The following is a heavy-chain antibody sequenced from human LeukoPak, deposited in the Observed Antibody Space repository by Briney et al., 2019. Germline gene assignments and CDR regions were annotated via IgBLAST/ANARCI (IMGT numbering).Heavy chain of an antibody. CDR2: TYSSGST. CDR3: ARVVYTGRFYLDY. D-gene: IGHD1-26*01. J-gene: IGHJ4*02. CDR1: GFTVSSNY. V-gene: IGHV3-53*01. Sequence: GGSLRLSCAASGFTVSSNYMSWVRQAPGKGLEWVSVTYSSGSTYYADSVKGRFTISRDNSKNTLDLQMNSLRAEDTAVYYCARVVYTGRFYLDYWGQGSLVTVSS.